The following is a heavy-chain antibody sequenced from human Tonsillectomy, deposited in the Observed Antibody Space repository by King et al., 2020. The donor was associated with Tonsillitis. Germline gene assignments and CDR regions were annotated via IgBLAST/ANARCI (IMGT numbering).Heavy chain of an antibody. CDR2: INSDGSST. J-gene: IGHJ3*02. CDR3: AREGGYGLRAFDI. CDR1: GFTFSSYW. Sequence: VQLVESGGGLVQPGGSPRLSCAASGFTFSSYWMHWVRQAPGKGLVWVSRINSDGSSTSYADSVKGRFTISRDNAKNTLYLQMNSLRAEDTAVYYCAREGGYGLRAFDIWGQGTMVTVFS. V-gene: IGHV3-74*01. D-gene: IGHD5-12*01.